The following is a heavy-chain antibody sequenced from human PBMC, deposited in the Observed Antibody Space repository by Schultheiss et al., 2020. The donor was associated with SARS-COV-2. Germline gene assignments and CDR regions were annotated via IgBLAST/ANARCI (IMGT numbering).Heavy chain of an antibody. D-gene: IGHD2-2*01. J-gene: IGHJ6*02. CDR2: ISSSSSYI. CDR1: VFTFSSYS. V-gene: IGHV3-21*01. Sequence: GGSLRLSCAASVFTFSSYSMNWVRQAPGKGLEWVSSISSSSSYIYYADSVKGRFTISRDNAKNSLYLQMNSLRAEDTAVYYCARESDCSSTSCYLGFGNYYGMDVWGQGTTVTVSS. CDR3: ARESDCSSTSCYLGFGNYYGMDV.